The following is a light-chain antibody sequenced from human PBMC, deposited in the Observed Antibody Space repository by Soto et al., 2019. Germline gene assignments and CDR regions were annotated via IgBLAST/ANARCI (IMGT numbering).Light chain of an antibody. J-gene: IGKJ2*01. V-gene: IGKV3-15*01. CDR2: GAS. Sequence: EIVMTQSPANLSVSPGERATLSCRASQSVSSNLAWYQQKPGQGPRLLIYGASTRATGIPARFSGSGSGTEFTLTISSLQSEDFEVYSCQQYHKWPPYTFGQGTKVEIK. CDR3: QQYHKWPPYT. CDR1: QSVSSN.